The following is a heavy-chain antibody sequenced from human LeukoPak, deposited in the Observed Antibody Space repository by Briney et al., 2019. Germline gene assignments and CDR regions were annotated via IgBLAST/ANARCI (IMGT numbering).Heavy chain of an antibody. CDR2: ISGSGADT. V-gene: IGHV3-23*01. D-gene: IGHD2-2*01. J-gene: IGHJ4*02. CDR1: AFTFSDYG. Sequence: GGSLRLSCEASAFTFSDYGMSWVRQAPGKGLEWVAGISGSGADTYYAASVKGRFTVSRDNSKNTLFLQMDSLRAEDTAVYYCAKGRGDIVVVPAAMPSDYWGQGTLVTVSS. CDR3: AKGRGDIVVVPAAMPSDY.